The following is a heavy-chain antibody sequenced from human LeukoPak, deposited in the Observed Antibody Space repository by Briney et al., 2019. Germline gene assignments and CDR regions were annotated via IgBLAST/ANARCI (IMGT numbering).Heavy chain of an antibody. Sequence: GGSLRLSCAASGFAFSSYEMNWVRQAPGKGLEWVSYISTTGSSIYYADSVKGRFTISRDNVKNLLYLQMNSLRAEDTAVYYCARVQRGIAVALDYWGQGTLATVSS. CDR3: ARVQRGIAVALDY. D-gene: IGHD6-19*01. CDR1: GFAFSSYE. CDR2: ISTTGSSI. J-gene: IGHJ4*02. V-gene: IGHV3-48*03.